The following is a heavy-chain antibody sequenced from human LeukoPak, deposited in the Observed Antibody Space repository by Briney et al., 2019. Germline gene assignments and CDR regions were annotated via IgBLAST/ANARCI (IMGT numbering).Heavy chain of an antibody. V-gene: IGHV3-11*04. D-gene: IGHD1-26*01. CDR1: GFTFSDYY. Sequence: GGSLRLSCAASGFTFSDYYMSWIRQAPGKGLEWVSYISSSGSTIYYADSVKGRFTISRDNAKNSLYLQMNSLRAEDTAVYYCAKDREWELLSYWFDLWGQGTLVTVSS. CDR3: AKDREWELLSYWFDL. J-gene: IGHJ5*02. CDR2: ISSSGSTI.